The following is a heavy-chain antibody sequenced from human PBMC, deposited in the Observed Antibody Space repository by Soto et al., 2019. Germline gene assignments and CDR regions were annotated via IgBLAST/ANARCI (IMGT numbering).Heavy chain of an antibody. CDR1: GFAFRSYN. D-gene: IGHD2-15*01. J-gene: IGHJ4*02. CDR2: ISRGSSNI. Sequence: EVPLVESGGGLVKPGGSLTLSCAASGFAFRSYNMNWVRQAPGKGQEWVASISRGSSNIYYADSVKGRFTISSDKAKNSLFLQMDSLRAEDSAVYYCASATVVAATLDFWGQGNLVTVSS. V-gene: IGHV3-21*01. CDR3: ASATVVAATLDF.